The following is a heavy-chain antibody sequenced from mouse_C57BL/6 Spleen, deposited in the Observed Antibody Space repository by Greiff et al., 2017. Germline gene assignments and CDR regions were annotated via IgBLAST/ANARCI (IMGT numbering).Heavy chain of an antibody. CDR1: GFSLSTFGMG. CDR2: IWWDDDK. J-gene: IGHJ2*01. Sequence: VKLQESGPGILQPSQTLSLTCSFSGFSLSTFGMGVGWIRQPSGKGLEWLAHIWWDDDKYYNPALKSRITISKDTSKNQVCLKIANVDTADTATYYCARIRYYGSSGNYFDYWGQGTTLTVSS. D-gene: IGHD1-1*01. CDR3: ARIRYYGSSGNYFDY. V-gene: IGHV8-8*01.